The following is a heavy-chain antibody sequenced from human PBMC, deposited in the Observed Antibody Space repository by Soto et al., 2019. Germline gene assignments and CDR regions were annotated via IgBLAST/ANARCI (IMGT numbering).Heavy chain of an antibody. CDR1: GFTFSSYA. CDR3: ARDIVGSHDAFDI. Sequence: TGGSLRLSCAASGFTFSSYAMHWVRQAPGKGLEWVAVISYDGSNKYYADSVKGRFTISRDNSKNTLYLQMNSLRAEDTAVYYCARDIVGSHDAFDIWGQGTMVTVSS. J-gene: IGHJ3*02. D-gene: IGHD3-22*01. CDR2: ISYDGSNK. V-gene: IGHV3-30-3*01.